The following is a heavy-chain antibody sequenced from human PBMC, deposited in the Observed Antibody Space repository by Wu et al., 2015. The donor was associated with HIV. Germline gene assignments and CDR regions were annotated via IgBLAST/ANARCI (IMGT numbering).Heavy chain of an antibody. CDR3: ARASNTAMVEIFDY. CDR2: INPASGGT. D-gene: IGHD5-18*01. Sequence: QVQLVQSGAEVKKPGASVKVSCKASGYIFSGHYMNWVRQAPGQGLEWMGWINPASGGTRYAEKFQGRVTMTSDTSTSTAYMELSRLRSDDTAVYYCARASNTAMVEIFDYWGQGTLVTVSS. V-gene: IGHV1-2*02. J-gene: IGHJ4*02. CDR1: GYIFSGHY.